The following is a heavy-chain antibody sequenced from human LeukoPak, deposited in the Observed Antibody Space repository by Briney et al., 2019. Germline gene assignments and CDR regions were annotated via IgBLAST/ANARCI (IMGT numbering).Heavy chain of an antibody. V-gene: IGHV4-34*01. CDR1: GGSFSGYY. J-gene: IGHJ4*02. D-gene: IGHD6-6*01. Sequence: SETLSLTCAVYGGSFSGYYWSWIRQPPGKGLEWIGEINHSGSTNYNPSLKSRVTISVDTSKNQFSLKLSSVTAADTAVYYWARYGIRGRSIAARPPPFDYWGQGTLVTVSS. CDR3: ARYGIRGRSIAARPPPFDY. CDR2: INHSGST.